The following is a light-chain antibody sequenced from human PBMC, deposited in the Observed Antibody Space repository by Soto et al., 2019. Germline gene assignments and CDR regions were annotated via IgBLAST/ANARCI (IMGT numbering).Light chain of an antibody. V-gene: IGKV1-5*03. Sequence: IQLTRSPSTLSGSVGERVTITCGASQTISSWLAWYQQKPGKAPKLLIYKASTLKSGVPSRFSGSGSGTEFTLTISSLQPDDFATYCCQHYNSYSEAFGQGTKVDI. CDR3: QHYNSYSEA. CDR1: QTISSW. J-gene: IGKJ1*01. CDR2: KAS.